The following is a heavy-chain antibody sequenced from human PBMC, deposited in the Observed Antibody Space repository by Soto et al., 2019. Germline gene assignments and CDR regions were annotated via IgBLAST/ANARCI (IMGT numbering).Heavy chain of an antibody. CDR2: IHYSGST. CDR1: GGSISRYY. CDR3: ARVPAVASTIPSLWFDP. J-gene: IGHJ5*02. Sequence: SSETLSLTCNVSGGSISRYYWSWIRQPPGKWLEWIGYIHYSGSTKYNPSLKSRVTISVDTSKNQFSLKLTSVTAADTAVYFCARVPAVASTIPSLWFDPWGQGXLVTVSS. D-gene: IGHD6-19*01. V-gene: IGHV4-59*01.